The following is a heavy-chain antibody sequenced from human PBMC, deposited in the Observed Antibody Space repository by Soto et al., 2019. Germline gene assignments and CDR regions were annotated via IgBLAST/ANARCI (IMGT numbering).Heavy chain of an antibody. Sequence: VSSTASGDSFKTYGVTWVRQAHGQGLEWMGWINTYNGKTYYAQKLQGRVTMTTDTSTSTAYMELRSLRSDDTAVYYCARGITFGGVLNGMDVWGQGTTVTVSS. CDR2: INTYNGKT. D-gene: IGHD3-16*01. CDR1: GDSFKTYG. V-gene: IGHV1-18*01. CDR3: ARGITFGGVLNGMDV. J-gene: IGHJ6*02.